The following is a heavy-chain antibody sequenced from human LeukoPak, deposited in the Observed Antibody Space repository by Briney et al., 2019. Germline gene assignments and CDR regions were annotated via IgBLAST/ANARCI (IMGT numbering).Heavy chain of an antibody. CDR2: INPNSGGT. D-gene: IGHD3-3*01. CDR1: GYTFTCYY. CDR3: ARGPRITIFGVDYWFDP. V-gene: IGHV1-2*02. Sequence: GASVKVSCKASGYTFTCYYMHWVRQASGQGLEWMGWINPNSGGTNYAQKFQGRVTMTRDTSISTAYMELSRLRSDDTAVYYCARGPRITIFGVDYWFDPWGQGTLVTVSS. J-gene: IGHJ5*02.